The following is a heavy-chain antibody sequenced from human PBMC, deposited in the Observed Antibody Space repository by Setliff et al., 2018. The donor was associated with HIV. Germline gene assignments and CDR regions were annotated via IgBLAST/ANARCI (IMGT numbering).Heavy chain of an antibody. CDR2: IHTTGSP. J-gene: IGHJ4*02. CDR1: GVYISNYH. D-gene: IGHD3-9*01. Sequence: PSETLSLTCTVSGVYISNYHWGWIRQPPGRGLEWIGSIHTTGSPKNNPSLQSRVSISIDMAKSLFSLELSSVTAADTAVYYCARLLEGPDYSSDFRYFDWFPDVGGQGTLVTVSS. V-gene: IGHV4-4*08. CDR3: ARLLEGPDYSSDFRYFDWFPDV.